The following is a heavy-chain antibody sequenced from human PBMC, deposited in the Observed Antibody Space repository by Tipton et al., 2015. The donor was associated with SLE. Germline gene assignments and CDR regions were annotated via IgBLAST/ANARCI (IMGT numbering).Heavy chain of an antibody. D-gene: IGHD1-26*01. CDR3: ARDWGVGATRGDY. V-gene: IGHV3-48*01. Sequence: SLRLSCAASGFTFSSYSMNWVRQAPGKGLEWVSYISSSSSTIYYADSVKGRSTISRDNAKNSLYLQMNSLRAEDTAVYYCARDWGVGATRGDYWGQGTLVTVSS. CDR1: GFTFSSYS. CDR2: ISSSSSTI. J-gene: IGHJ4*02.